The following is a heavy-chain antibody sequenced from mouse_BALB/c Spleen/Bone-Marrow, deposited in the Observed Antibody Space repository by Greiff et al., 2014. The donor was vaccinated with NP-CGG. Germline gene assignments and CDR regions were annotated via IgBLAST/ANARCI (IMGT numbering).Heavy chain of an antibody. D-gene: IGHD1-1*02. CDR3: ASYGGEAMDY. Sequence: VHLVESGPGLVAPSQSLSITCTVSGFSFTSYGVHWVRQPPGKGLEWLGVIWAGGSTNYNSALMSRLSINKDNSKSQVFLKMNSLQTDDTDVYYCASYGGEAMDYWGQGTSVTVSS. J-gene: IGHJ4*01. V-gene: IGHV2-9*02. CDR1: GFSFTSYG. CDR2: IWAGGST.